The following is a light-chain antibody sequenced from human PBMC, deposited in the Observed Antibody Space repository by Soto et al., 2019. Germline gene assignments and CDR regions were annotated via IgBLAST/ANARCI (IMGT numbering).Light chain of an antibody. J-gene: IGKJ1*01. CDR2: GAS. Sequence: ETVWTQSPGTLSLSPGERATLSCRASQSLTNNYFAWYQQQPGRALRLLIDGASTRATCIPDRFSGSGSGTDLTLTISRLEPEDVAVYYCQQYDAVVTFGQGTKVEI. CDR1: QSLTNNY. V-gene: IGKV3-20*01. CDR3: QQYDAVVT.